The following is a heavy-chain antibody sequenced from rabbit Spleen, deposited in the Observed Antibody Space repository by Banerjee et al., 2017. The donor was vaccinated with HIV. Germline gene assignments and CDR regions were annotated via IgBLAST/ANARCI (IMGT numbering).Heavy chain of an antibody. CDR1: GFSFSSGYG. V-gene: IGHV1S45*01. CDR3: ARDLDGVIGWNFGW. J-gene: IGHJ4*01. CDR2: IYVGSSATT. Sequence: QEKLVESGGDLVKPGASLTLTCTASGFSFSSGYGMCWVRQAPGKGLEWIACIYVGSSATTYYASWAKGRFTFSKTSSTTVTLQMTSLTAADTATYFCARDLDGVIGWNFGWWGPGTLVTVS. D-gene: IGHD1-1*01.